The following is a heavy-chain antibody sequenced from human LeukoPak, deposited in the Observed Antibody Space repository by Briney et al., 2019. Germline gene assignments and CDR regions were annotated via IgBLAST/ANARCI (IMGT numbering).Heavy chain of an antibody. Sequence: TGGSLRLSCAASGFTFSSYAMSWVRQAPGKGLEWVSAISDSGGSTYYADSVKGRFTISRDNSKNTLYLQMNSLRAEDTAVYYCAKGGGVVVPAAHEPWGQGTLVTVSS. CDR3: AKGGGVVVPAAHEP. V-gene: IGHV3-23*01. CDR2: ISDSGGST. D-gene: IGHD2-2*01. CDR1: GFTFSSYA. J-gene: IGHJ5*02.